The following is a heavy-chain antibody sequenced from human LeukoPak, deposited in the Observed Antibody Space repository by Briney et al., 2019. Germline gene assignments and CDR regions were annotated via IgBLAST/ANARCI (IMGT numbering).Heavy chain of an antibody. V-gene: IGHV3-23*01. J-gene: IGHJ4*02. CDR2: IDYDGGSG. Sequence: GGSLRLSCTVSGFTLSSYEMSWIRQAPGKGLELVSSIDYDGGSGHYADSVKGRFAISRDNSNNKLFLHLNSLRGEDTAVYYCARDRENWNDIKYYFDYWGQGTLVTVSS. CDR1: GFTLSSYE. CDR3: ARDRENWNDIKYYFDY. D-gene: IGHD1-1*01.